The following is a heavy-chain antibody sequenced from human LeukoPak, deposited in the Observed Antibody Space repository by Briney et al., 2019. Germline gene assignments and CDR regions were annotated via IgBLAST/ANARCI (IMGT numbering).Heavy chain of an antibody. CDR2: ISGSGDST. CDR1: GFTFSNYA. V-gene: IGHV3-23*01. CDR3: ASLVRQFTGAFDI. Sequence: PGGSLRLSCAASGFTFSNYAMSWVRQAPGKGLEWLSVISGSGDSTYYADSVKGRFTISRDDAKKSLYLQMDSLRAEDTALYYCASLVRQFTGAFDIWGQGTMVTVSS. J-gene: IGHJ3*02. D-gene: IGHD3-10*01.